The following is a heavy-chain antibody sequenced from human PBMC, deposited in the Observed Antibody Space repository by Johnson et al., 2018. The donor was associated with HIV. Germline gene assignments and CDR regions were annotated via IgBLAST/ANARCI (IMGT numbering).Heavy chain of an antibody. D-gene: IGHD1-1*01. CDR3: AKATTGSDAFDI. V-gene: IGHV3-33*06. J-gene: IGHJ3*02. Sequence: QVQLVESGGGVVQPGRSLRLSCAASGFTFSSYGMHWVRQAPGKGLEWVAVVWSDGITKYYADSVKGRFTISNDNSKNKRYLQMNSLRAEDTAVYYCAKATTGSDAFDIWGQGTMVTASS. CDR2: VWSDGITK. CDR1: GFTFSSYG.